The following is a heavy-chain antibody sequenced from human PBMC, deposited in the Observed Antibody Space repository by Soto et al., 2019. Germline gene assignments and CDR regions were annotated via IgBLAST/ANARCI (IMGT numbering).Heavy chain of an antibody. D-gene: IGHD4-17*01. V-gene: IGHV4-39*01. Sequence: SETLSLTCTVSGGSISRSSYYWGWIRQPPGKGLEWIGSMYYSGSTYYNPSLKSRVTISVDTSKNQFSLKLSSVTAADTAVYYCARGLTVTTPSYYYYYGMDVWGQGTTVTVSS. CDR2: MYYSGST. J-gene: IGHJ6*02. CDR1: GGSISRSSYY. CDR3: ARGLTVTTPSYYYYYGMDV.